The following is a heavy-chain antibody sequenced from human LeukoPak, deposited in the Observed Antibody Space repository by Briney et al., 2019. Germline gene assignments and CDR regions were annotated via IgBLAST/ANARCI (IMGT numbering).Heavy chain of an antibody. J-gene: IGHJ3*02. CDR1: GVTFSSYA. D-gene: IGHD6-19*01. Sequence: SLKVSCKASGVTFSSYAISWVRQAPGQGLEWVGGIIPIFGTANYAQKFQGRVTITADESTSTAYMELSSLRAEDTAVYYCAREESSGWYLAFDIWGQGTMVTVSS. CDR2: IIPIFGTA. V-gene: IGHV1-69*13. CDR3: AREESSGWYLAFDI.